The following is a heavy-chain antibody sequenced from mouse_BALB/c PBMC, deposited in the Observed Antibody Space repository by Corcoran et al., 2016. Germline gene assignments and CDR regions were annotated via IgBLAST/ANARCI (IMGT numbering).Heavy chain of an antibody. CDR2: IDPANGNT. V-gene: IGHV14-3*02. CDR3: ATMVY. CDR1: GFNIKDTY. Sequence: EDQLQQSGAELVKPGASVKLSCTASGFNIKDTYMHWVKQSPEQGLECIGRIDPANGNTKYDPKFQGKATITADTSSNTAYLQLSSLTSEDTAVYYCATMVYWGQGTSVTVSS. J-gene: IGHJ4*01.